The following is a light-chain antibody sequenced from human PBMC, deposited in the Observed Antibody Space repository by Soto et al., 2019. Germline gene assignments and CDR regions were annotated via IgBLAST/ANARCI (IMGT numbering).Light chain of an antibody. V-gene: IGKV3-20*01. CDR1: QSVSSSY. CDR2: GAS. CDR3: QQYVSAPIT. J-gene: IGKJ5*01. Sequence: IVLTQSPAILALSPGDRATLSCRASQSVSSSYLAWYQHKPGQAPRLLIHGASSRVTGIPDRFSGSGSGTDFTLTISRLEPEHFAVYHCQQYVSAPITFGQGTRLEIK.